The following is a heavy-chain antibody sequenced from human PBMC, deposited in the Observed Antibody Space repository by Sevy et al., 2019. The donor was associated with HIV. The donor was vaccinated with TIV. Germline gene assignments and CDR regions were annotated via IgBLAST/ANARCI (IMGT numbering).Heavy chain of an antibody. D-gene: IGHD3-22*01. J-gene: IGHJ4*02. V-gene: IGHV5-51*01. Sequence: GKSLKISCQGSGYSFTSHWMGWVRHMPGKGLEWMGIIFPDDSDTRYSPSFQGQVTFSADKSINTAYLQWSSLKASDTAMYYCATSRSGYFDSSGYYIYWGQGTLVTVSS. CDR1: GYSFTSHW. CDR2: IFPDDSDT. CDR3: ATSRSGYFDSSGYYIY.